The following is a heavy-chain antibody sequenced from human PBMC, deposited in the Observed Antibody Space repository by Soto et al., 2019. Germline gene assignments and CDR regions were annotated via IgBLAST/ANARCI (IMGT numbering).Heavy chain of an antibody. D-gene: IGHD5-18*01. J-gene: IGHJ5*01. Sequence: SVKVSCKASGYIFTYRYLYWVRQAPGQALEWMGWIIPYNGNNNYAQKFQDRFSTTRESSLSTVYMELRSLRYDDTGMYYCARAALDVDGYHYLDSWGQRTLVTVSS. V-gene: IGHV1-45*02. CDR3: ARAALDVDGYHYLDS. CDR2: IIPYNGNN. CDR1: GYIFTYRY.